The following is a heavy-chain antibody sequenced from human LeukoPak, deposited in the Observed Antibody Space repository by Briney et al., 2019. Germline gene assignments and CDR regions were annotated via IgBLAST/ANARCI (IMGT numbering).Heavy chain of an antibody. CDR1: GFSFSSYE. CDR2: LYSGGTT. CDR3: ARGGNGYKWAFDI. Sequence: QPGGSLRLSCAASGFSFSSYEMNWVRQAPGKGLEWVSLLYSGGTTSYAASVKGRFTISRHDSKNTLYLQMNSLGAEDTAVYYCARGGNGYKWAFDIWGQGTMVTVSS. J-gene: IGHJ3*02. V-gene: IGHV3-53*04. D-gene: IGHD3-22*01.